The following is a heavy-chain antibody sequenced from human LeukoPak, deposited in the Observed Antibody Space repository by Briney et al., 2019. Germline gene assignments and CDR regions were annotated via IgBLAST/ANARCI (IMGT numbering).Heavy chain of an antibody. CDR3: ARGSGGVTTVTTGWFDP. CDR1: GYTFTSYG. D-gene: IGHD4-17*01. V-gene: IGHV1-18*01. Sequence: ASVKVSCKASGYTFTSYGISWVRQAPGQGREWMGWIIAYNGNTNYAQKLQGGVTMTTDTSTSTAYMELRSLRSDDTAVYYCARGSGGVTTVTTGWFDPWGQGTLVTVSS. CDR2: IIAYNGNT. J-gene: IGHJ5*02.